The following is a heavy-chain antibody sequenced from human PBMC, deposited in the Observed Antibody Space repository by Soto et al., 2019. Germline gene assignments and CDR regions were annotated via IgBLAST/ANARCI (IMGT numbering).Heavy chain of an antibody. CDR1: GFTFGTYA. V-gene: IGHV3-23*01. Sequence: GGSLRLSCAASGFTFGTYAMNWVRQAPGRGLEWVSSTPGSGGSAYYADSVRGRFTISRDNSKNTVYLQLDSLRPEDSAIYYCAKGGSSGWFYFDFWGQGTQVTVSS. J-gene: IGHJ4*02. CDR2: TPGSGGSA. D-gene: IGHD6-19*01. CDR3: AKGGSSGWFYFDF.